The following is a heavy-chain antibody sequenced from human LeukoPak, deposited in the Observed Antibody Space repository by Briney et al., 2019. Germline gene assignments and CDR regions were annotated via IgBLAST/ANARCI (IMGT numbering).Heavy chain of an antibody. V-gene: IGHV3-64*01. CDR3: ARDPSVGGFSGSELDF. D-gene: IGHD3-16*01. Sequence: GGSLRLSCAASGFTFSNYFMHWVRQAPGKGLDYLSVISYNGDETYYAKSVKGRFTISRDNSKNTLYLQMGTLRPEDTAVYYCARDPSVGGFSGSELDFWGQGTLVTVSS. CDR1: GFTFSNYF. J-gene: IGHJ4*02. CDR2: ISYNGDET.